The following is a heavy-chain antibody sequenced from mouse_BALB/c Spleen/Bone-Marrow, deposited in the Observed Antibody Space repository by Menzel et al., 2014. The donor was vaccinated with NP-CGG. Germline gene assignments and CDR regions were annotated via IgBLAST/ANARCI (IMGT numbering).Heavy chain of an antibody. D-gene: IGHD4-1*01. CDR1: GYTLTSYY. J-gene: IGHJ2*01. Sequence: VKLVESGPELVKPGASVRISCKASGYTLTSYYIHWVKQKPGQGLEWIGWIYPGNLNTKYNEKFKGKATLTADKSSSTAYMQLSSLTSEDSAVYFCAREANWNFDYWGQGTTLTVSS. V-gene: IGHV1S56*01. CDR3: AREANWNFDY. CDR2: IYPGNLNT.